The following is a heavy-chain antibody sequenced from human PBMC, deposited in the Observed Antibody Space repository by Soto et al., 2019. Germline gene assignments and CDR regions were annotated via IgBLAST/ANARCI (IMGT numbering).Heavy chain of an antibody. CDR2: IYYSGST. V-gene: IGHV4-59*01. Sequence: QVQLQESGPGLVKPSETLSLTCTVSGGSISSYYWSWIRQPPGKGLEWIGYIYYSGSTNYNPSLTSRVTITVDTSKNQFSLKLSSVTAADTAVYYCARAKVTMVRGVIISVAFDIWGQGTMVTVSS. CDR3: ARAKVTMVRGVIISVAFDI. D-gene: IGHD3-10*01. CDR1: GGSISSYY. J-gene: IGHJ3*02.